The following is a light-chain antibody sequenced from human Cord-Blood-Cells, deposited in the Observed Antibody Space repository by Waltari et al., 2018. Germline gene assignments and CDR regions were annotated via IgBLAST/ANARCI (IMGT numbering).Light chain of an antibody. Sequence: HSALTQPASVSGSPGQSITISCTGTSSDVGGYNYVSWYQQHPGKAPKLMIYDVSNRPSGVSNRFSGSKSGNTAALTISGLQAEDEVDYYCSSYTSSSTLVVFGGGTKLTVL. CDR2: DVS. CDR3: SSYTSSSTLVV. J-gene: IGLJ2*01. CDR1: SSDVGGYNY. V-gene: IGLV2-14*01.